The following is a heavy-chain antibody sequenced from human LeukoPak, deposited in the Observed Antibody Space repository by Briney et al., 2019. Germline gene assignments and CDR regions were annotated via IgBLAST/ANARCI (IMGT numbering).Heavy chain of an antibody. V-gene: IGHV3-30*18. CDR1: GFTFSSYG. J-gene: IGHJ3*02. Sequence: GGSLRLSCAASGFTFSSYGMHWVRQAPGKGLEWVAVISYDGSNKYYADSVKGRFTISRDNSKNTLYLQMNSLRAEDTAVYYCAKGGGDLWFGELQGPDAFDIWGQGTMVTVSS. D-gene: IGHD3-10*01. CDR2: ISYDGSNK. CDR3: AKGGGDLWFGELQGPDAFDI.